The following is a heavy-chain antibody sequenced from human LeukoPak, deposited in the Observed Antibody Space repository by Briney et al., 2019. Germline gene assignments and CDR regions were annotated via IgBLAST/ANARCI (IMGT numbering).Heavy chain of an antibody. CDR1: GFTFSNAW. J-gene: IGHJ4*02. Sequence: GGSLRLSCAASGFTFSNAWMSWVRQAPGKGLEWVGRIESKTDGGTTDYAAPVKGRFTISRDDSKNTLYLQMNSLKTEDTAVYYCTIDDEGLAPEYWGQGTLVTVSS. CDR3: TIDDEGLAPEY. CDR2: IESKTDGGTT. V-gene: IGHV3-15*04.